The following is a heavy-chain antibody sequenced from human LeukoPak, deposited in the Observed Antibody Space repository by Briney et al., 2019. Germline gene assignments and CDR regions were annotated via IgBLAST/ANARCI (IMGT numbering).Heavy chain of an antibody. D-gene: IGHD6-13*01. V-gene: IGHV4-34*01. Sequence: PSETLSLTCAVYGGSFSGYYWSWIRQPPGKGLEWIGEINHSGSTNYNPSLKSRVTISVDTSKNQFSLKLSSVTAADTAVYYCARGLRFGYSSSWYNFDYWGQGTLVTVSS. CDR1: GGSFSGYY. CDR3: ARGLRFGYSSSWYNFDY. J-gene: IGHJ4*02. CDR2: INHSGST.